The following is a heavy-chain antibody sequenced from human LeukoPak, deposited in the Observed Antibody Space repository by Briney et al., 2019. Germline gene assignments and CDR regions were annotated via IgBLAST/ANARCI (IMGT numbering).Heavy chain of an antibody. V-gene: IGHV4-59*01. CDR3: ARGGRQLVSFDY. CDR2: IYYSGST. Sequence: SETLSLTCAVSGGSISSYYWSWIRQPPGKGLEWIGYIYYSGSTNYNPSLKSRVTISVDTSKNQFSLKLSSVTAADTAVYYCARGGRQLVSFDYWGQGTLVTVSS. D-gene: IGHD6-13*01. J-gene: IGHJ4*02. CDR1: GGSISSYY.